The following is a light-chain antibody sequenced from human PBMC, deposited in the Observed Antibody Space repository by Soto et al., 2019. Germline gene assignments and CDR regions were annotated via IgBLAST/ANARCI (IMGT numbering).Light chain of an antibody. CDR1: QSISVW. Sequence: DIQMTQSPSTLSAFVGDRVTITCRASQSISVWLAWYQQKPGKAPKLLMYKASSLESGVPSRFSGSGSGTEFTLTISSLQSDDFATYYCQQYDSYPWTFGQGTKVGIK. CDR3: QQYDSYPWT. CDR2: KAS. J-gene: IGKJ1*01. V-gene: IGKV1-5*03.